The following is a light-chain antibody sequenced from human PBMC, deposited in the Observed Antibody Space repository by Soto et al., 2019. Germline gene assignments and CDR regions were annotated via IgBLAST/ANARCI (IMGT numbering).Light chain of an antibody. CDR1: QSVSSSY. Sequence: EIVLTQSPGTLSLSPGERATLSCGASQSVSSSYLAWYQQKPGQAPRLLIYGASSRATGIPDRFSGSGSGTDFTLTISRLEPEDFAGYYCQQYGRSPVTFGQGTKVEI. CDR3: QQYGRSPVT. CDR2: GAS. V-gene: IGKV3-20*01. J-gene: IGKJ1*01.